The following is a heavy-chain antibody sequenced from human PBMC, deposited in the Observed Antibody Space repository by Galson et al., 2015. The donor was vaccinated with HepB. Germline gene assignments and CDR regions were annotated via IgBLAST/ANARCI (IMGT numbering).Heavy chain of an antibody. CDR1: GFTFSTYS. CDR2: ISSDSDYI. D-gene: IGHD3-16*01. CDR3: AKSQGVGAYRPFDY. V-gene: IGHV3-21*01. J-gene: IGHJ4*02. Sequence: SLRLSCAASGFTFSTYSMTWVRQAPGKGLEWVSFISSDSDYIYDADSVKGRFTISRDNAKNSLYPQMNSLRAEDTAVYYCAKSQGVGAYRPFDYWGQGSLVTVSS.